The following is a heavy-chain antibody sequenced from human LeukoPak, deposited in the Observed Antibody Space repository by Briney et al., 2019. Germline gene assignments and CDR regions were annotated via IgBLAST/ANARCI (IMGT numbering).Heavy chain of an antibody. D-gene: IGHD2-2*02. J-gene: IGHJ4*02. CDR2: INHSGST. CDR3: ARGGLYCSSTSCYRRPFDY. V-gene: IGHV4-34*01. CDR1: GGSFSGYY. Sequence: SETLSLTCAVYGGSFSGYYWNWIRQPPGKGLEWIGEINHSGSTNYNPSPKSRVTISVDTSKNQFSLKLSSVTAADTAVYYCARGGLYCSSTSCYRRPFDYWGQGTLVTVSS.